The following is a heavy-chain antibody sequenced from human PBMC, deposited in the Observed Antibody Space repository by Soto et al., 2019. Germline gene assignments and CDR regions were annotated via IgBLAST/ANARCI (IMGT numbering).Heavy chain of an antibody. D-gene: IGHD4-17*01. V-gene: IGHV3-30*18. CDR3: AKDRSDYGDSVYSYYYGMDV. CDR1: VFTFSVYG. Sequence: PGGSLRLCCAPSVFTFSVYGMHWVRQAPGKGLESVSVISYDGGNKYYSDSVKGRFTISRDNSKNTLYLQMNGLRGDDTAVYYCAKDRSDYGDSVYSYYYGMDVWGQGTTVTVSS. J-gene: IGHJ6*01. CDR2: ISYDGGNK.